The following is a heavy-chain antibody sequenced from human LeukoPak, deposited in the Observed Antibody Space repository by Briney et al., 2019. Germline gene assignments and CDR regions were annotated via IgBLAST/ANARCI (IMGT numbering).Heavy chain of an antibody. CDR2: ISHSGST. D-gene: IGHD4-11*01. Sequence: SETLSLTCAVSGGSISSSNWWSWVRQPPGKGLEWIGEISHSGSTNYNPSLKSRVTMSVDKSKNQFSLKLNSVTAADTAVYFCARGDNYNFDYWGQGTLATVSS. CDR1: GGSISSSNW. CDR3: ARGDNYNFDY. J-gene: IGHJ4*02. V-gene: IGHV4-4*02.